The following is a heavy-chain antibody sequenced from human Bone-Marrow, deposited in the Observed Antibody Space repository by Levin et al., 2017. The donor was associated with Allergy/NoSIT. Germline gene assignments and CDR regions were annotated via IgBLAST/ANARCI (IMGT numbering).Heavy chain of an antibody. CDR1: GGTFNSYF. Sequence: GASVKVSCKASGGTFNSYFMSWVRQAPGQGLEWMGGILPIFGTVKNAQKFQGRVTITADKSTGTAYMELSSLRSEDTAVYYCARERSGGSLFDIWGQGTMVTVSS. CDR2: ILPIFGTV. D-gene: IGHD1-26*01. CDR3: ARERSGGSLFDI. J-gene: IGHJ3*02. V-gene: IGHV1-69*06.